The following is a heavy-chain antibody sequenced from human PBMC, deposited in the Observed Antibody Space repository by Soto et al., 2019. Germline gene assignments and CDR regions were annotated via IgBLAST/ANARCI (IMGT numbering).Heavy chain of an antibody. CDR3: ARDGNTLHSSGRYSSSPNSWFDP. Sequence: SETLSLTCTVSGGSVSSGSYYWSGIRQPPGKGLEWIGYIYYSGSTNYNPSLKSRVTISVDTSKNQFSLKLSSVTAADTAVYYCARDGNTLHSSGRYSSSPNSWFDPWGQGTLVTVSS. CDR2: IYYSGST. J-gene: IGHJ5*02. CDR1: GGSVSSGSYY. V-gene: IGHV4-61*01. D-gene: IGHD6-19*01.